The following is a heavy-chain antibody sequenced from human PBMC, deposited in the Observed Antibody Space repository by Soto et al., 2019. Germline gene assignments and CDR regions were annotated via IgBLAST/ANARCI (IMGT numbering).Heavy chain of an antibody. CDR1: GFIFSNYG. V-gene: IGHV3-33*01. J-gene: IGHJ4*02. CDR2: LWFDASNK. CDR3: VRGRDPSYYFDS. Sequence: VQLVESGGGVVQPGRSLRLSCAASGFIFSNYGMHWVRQAPGKGLEWVAILWFDASNKYYADSVKGRFTISRDNSKNTLYLQMTSLRVEDTAVYYCVRGRDPSYYFDSWGQGTLVTVSS.